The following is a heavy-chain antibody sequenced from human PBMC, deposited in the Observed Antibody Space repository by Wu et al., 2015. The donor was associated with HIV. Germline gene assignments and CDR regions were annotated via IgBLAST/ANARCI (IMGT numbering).Heavy chain of an antibody. J-gene: IGHJ6*02. V-gene: IGHV1-46*01. CDR2: INPSGGST. CDR1: GYTFTSYY. D-gene: IGHD3-10*01. Sequence: QVQLVQSGAEVKKPGASVKVSCKASGYTFTSYYMHWVRQAPGQGLEWMGIINPSGGSTSYAQKFQGRVTMTRDTSTSTVYMELSSLRSEDTAVYYCARDWFGELLHPYYYYGMDVWGQGDHGHRLL. CDR3: ARDWFGELLHPYYYYGMDV.